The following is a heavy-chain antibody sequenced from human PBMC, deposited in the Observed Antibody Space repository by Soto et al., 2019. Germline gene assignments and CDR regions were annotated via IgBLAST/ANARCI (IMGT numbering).Heavy chain of an antibody. Sequence: ASVKVSCKASGGTFSSYAISWVRQAPGQGLEWMGGIIPIFGTADYAQKFQGRVTITADESTSTAYMELSSLRSEDTAVYYCASHSSLRGYCISTSCYGYYYGMDVWGQGTTVTSP. CDR3: ASHSSLRGYCISTSCYGYYYGMDV. D-gene: IGHD2-2*01. J-gene: IGHJ6*02. CDR2: IIPIFGTA. CDR1: GGTFSSYA. V-gene: IGHV1-69*13.